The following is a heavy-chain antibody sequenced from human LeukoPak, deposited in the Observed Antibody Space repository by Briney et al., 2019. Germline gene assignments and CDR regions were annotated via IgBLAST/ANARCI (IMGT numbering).Heavy chain of an antibody. CDR1: GFTFSNAW. Sequence: GGSLRLSCAASGFTFSNAWMSWVRQAPGKGLEWVANIKQDGSEKYYVDSVKGRFTISRDNAKNSLYLQMNSLRAEDTAVYYCARDTRGYSYGYSFYYMDVWGKGTTVTVSS. V-gene: IGHV3-7*01. CDR3: ARDTRGYSYGYSFYYMDV. D-gene: IGHD5-18*01. J-gene: IGHJ6*03. CDR2: IKQDGSEK.